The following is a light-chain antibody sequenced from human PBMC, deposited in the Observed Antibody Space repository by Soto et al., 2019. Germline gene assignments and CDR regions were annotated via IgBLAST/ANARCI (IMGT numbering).Light chain of an antibody. CDR2: TVS. CDR3: MQRIEFPLT. Sequence: TPLSLPVTPGEPASISCRSSQSLLDSDDGNTYLDWYLQKPGQSPQLLIYTVSYRASGVPDRFSGSGSGTDFTLKISRVEAEDVGVYYCMQRIEFPLTFGGGTKVDI. J-gene: IGKJ4*01. CDR1: QSLLDSDDGNTY. V-gene: IGKV2-40*01.